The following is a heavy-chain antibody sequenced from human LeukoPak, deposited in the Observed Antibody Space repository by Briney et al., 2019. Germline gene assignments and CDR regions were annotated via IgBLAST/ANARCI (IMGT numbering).Heavy chain of an antibody. D-gene: IGHD3-3*01. Sequence: ASVKVSCKASGYTFTSYDINWVRQAPGQGLEWMGWMNPNSGNTGYAQKFQGRVTMTRSTSISTAYMELSSLRSEDTAVYYCARAPPYYDFWSGYPEFDYWGQGTLVTVSS. V-gene: IGHV1-8*01. CDR2: MNPNSGNT. J-gene: IGHJ4*02. CDR3: ARAPPYYDFWSGYPEFDY. CDR1: GYTFTSYD.